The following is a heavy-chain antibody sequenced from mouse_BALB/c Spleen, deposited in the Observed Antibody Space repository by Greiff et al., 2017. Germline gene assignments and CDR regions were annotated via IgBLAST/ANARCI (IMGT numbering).Heavy chain of an antibody. V-gene: IGHV5-6-5*01. J-gene: IGHJ1*01. CDR2: ISSGGST. D-gene: IGHD1-1*01. CDR3: ARDPYYGSSYWYFDV. CDR1: GFTFSSYA. Sequence: EVNLVESGGGLVKPGGSLKLSCAASGFTFSSYAMSWVRQTPEKRLEWVTSISSGGSTYYPDSVKGRFTISRDNARNILYLQMSSLRSEDTAMYYCARDPYYGSSYWYFDVGGAGTTVTVSS.